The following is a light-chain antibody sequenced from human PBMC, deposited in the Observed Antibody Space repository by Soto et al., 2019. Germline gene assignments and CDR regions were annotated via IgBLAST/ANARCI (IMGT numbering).Light chain of an antibody. CDR3: QQRSDWPLIT. CDR1: QSVSTS. J-gene: IGKJ5*01. CDR2: EAS. V-gene: IGKV3-11*01. Sequence: ETVLTQSPASLSLSPGERATLSCRASQSVSTSLAWYQQKPGQAPRLLIHEASSRATGIPARFSGSGSGTDFTLTISNLEPEDSAVYYCQQRSDWPLITFGQGTRLEIK.